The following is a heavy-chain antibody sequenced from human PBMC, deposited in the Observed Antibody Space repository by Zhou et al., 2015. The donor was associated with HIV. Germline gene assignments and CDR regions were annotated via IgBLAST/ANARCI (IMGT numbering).Heavy chain of an antibody. J-gene: IGHJ4*02. CDR1: GGTFSSYT. V-gene: IGHV1-69*02. D-gene: IGHD3-22*01. CDR3: AGIDSSNHYYFDY. CDR2: IIPILGIA. Sequence: QVQLVQSGAEVKKPGSSVKVSCKASGGTFSSYTISWVRQAPGQGLEWMGRIIPILGIANYAQKFQGRVTITADKSTSTAYMELSSLRSEDTAVYYCAGIDSSNHYYFDYWGQGTLVTVSS.